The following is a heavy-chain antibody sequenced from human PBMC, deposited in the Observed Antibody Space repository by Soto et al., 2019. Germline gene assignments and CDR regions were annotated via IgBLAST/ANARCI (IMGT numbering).Heavy chain of an antibody. CDR1: GFTFSSYA. D-gene: IGHD3-10*01. J-gene: IGHJ4*02. CDR3: AKDGKARSLFRWFGS. CDR2: ISYDGSNK. V-gene: IGHV3-30-3*01. Sequence: GGSLRLSCAASGFTFSSYAMHWVRQAPGKGLEWVAVISYDGSNKYYADSVKGRFTISRDNSKNTLYLQMNSLRAEDTAVYYCAKDGKARSLFRWFGSWGQGTLVTVSS.